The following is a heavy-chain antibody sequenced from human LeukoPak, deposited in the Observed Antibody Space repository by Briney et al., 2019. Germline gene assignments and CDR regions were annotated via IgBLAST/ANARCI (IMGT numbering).Heavy chain of an antibody. D-gene: IGHD3-10*01. CDR1: GFTFTSYA. CDR2: TSASGRST. V-gene: IGHV3-23*01. Sequence: GGSLRLSCAASGFTFTSYAMSWVRQAPGKGLEWVSATSASGRSTYYADSVKGRFTISRDDSKNTLYLQMNSLKTEDTAVYYCTTDGLPNGSGYFGGDYWGQGTLVTVSS. J-gene: IGHJ4*02. CDR3: TTDGLPNGSGYFGGDY.